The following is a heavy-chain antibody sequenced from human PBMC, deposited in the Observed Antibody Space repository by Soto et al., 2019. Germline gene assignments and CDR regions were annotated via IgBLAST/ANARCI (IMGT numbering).Heavy chain of an antibody. CDR1: GFTFNTYA. CDR3: AKDGYCSSTKCYYYYGMDV. D-gene: IGHD2-2*03. J-gene: IGHJ6*02. V-gene: IGHV3-23*01. Sequence: PGGSLRLSCAASGFTFNTYAMSWVRQATGKGLEWVSGISGSGGTKYYSDSVKGRFTISRDNSKNTMYLQMNSLRAEDTAVYYCAKDGYCSSTKCYYYYGMDVWGQGTTVTVSS. CDR2: ISGSGGTK.